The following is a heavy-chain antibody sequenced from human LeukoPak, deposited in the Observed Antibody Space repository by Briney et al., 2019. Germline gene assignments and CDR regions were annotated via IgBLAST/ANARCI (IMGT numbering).Heavy chain of an antibody. D-gene: IGHD3-3*02. CDR2: IRGSGGTT. Sequence: GGSLRLSCAASGFTFSGCAMSWVRQAPGKGLEWVSAIRGSGGTTYYTDSVKGRFTISRDNSKDTLYLQMNSLRAEDTAVYYCAKDRSIFGVASESVDYWGQGTLVTVSS. J-gene: IGHJ4*02. CDR1: GFTFSGCA. V-gene: IGHV3-23*01. CDR3: AKDRSIFGVASESVDY.